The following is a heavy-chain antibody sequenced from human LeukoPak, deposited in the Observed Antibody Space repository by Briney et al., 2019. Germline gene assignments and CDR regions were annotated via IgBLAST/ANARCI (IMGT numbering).Heavy chain of an antibody. Sequence: PSETLSLTCTVSGGSISSSSYYWGWIRQPPGKGLEWIGSIYYSGSTYYNPSLKSRVTISVDTSKNQFSLKLSSVTAAGTAVYYCATSAAGLYYFDYWGQGTLVTVSS. D-gene: IGHD6-13*01. CDR2: IYYSGST. J-gene: IGHJ4*02. V-gene: IGHV4-39*07. CDR3: ATSAAGLYYFDY. CDR1: GGSISSSSYY.